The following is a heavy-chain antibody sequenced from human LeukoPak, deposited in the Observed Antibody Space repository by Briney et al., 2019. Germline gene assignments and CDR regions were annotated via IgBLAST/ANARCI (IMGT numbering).Heavy chain of an antibody. CDR3: AKGFLHSRSGIDI. V-gene: IGHV3-23*01. Sequence: QAGGSLRLSCAASGFTFSSYATSWVRQAPGKGLEWVSGISGSGDNTYYADSVKGRFTISRDNSKNTLYVQVNSLGTEDTAAYYCAKGFLHSRSGIDIWGQGSTVTVSS. CDR1: GFTFSSYA. CDR2: ISGSGDNT. J-gene: IGHJ3*02. D-gene: IGHD3-3*01.